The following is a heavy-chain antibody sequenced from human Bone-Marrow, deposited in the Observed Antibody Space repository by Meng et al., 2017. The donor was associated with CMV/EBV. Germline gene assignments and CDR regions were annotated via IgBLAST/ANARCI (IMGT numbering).Heavy chain of an antibody. CDR3: TTIYCSSTSCYDY. J-gene: IGHJ4*02. D-gene: IGHD2-2*01. CDR1: GFTFSNAW. V-gene: IGHV3-15*01. CDR2: IKSKTDGGTT. Sequence: GESLKISCAASGFTFSNAWMSWVRQAPGKGLEWVGRIKSKTDGGTTDYAAPVKGRFTISRDDSKNTLYLQMNSLKTEDTAVYYCTTIYCSSTSCYDYWGQGTLVTGSS.